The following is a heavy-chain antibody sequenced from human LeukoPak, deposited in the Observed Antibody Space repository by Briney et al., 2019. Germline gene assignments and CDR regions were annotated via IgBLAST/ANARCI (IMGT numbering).Heavy chain of an antibody. J-gene: IGHJ4*02. V-gene: IGHV4-30-2*01. CDR3: AGGGVGDPVDY. CDR2: IYHSGST. Sequence: PSGTLSLTCAVSGGSISSGGYSWSWIRQPPGKGLEWIGYIYHSGSTYYNPSLKSRVTISVDRSKNQFSLKLSSVTAADTAVYYCAGGGVGDPVDYWGQGTLVTVSS. CDR1: GGSISSGGYS. D-gene: IGHD4-17*01.